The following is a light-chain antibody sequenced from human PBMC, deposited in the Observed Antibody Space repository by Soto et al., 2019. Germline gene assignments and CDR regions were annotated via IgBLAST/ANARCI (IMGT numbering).Light chain of an antibody. Sequence: QYVLTQPPSASGTPGQRITISWSGSSSNIGSHSVNWYQQLPGTAPKLLIYRNSQRPSGVPDRFSGSESGTSASLAISGLQSGDEADYYCALWDDSLNGPMFGGGTKLTVL. J-gene: IGLJ3*02. CDR2: RNS. CDR1: SSNIGSHS. V-gene: IGLV1-44*01. CDR3: ALWDDSLNGPM.